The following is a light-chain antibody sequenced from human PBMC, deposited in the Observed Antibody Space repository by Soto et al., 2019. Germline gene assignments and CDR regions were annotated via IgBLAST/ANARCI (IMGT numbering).Light chain of an antibody. Sequence: EIVMTQSPATLSVSPGERATLSCRASQSVSSNLAWYQQKPGQAPRLLIYGASTRATGISARFSGSGSGTEFTPTISRLQSEDFAVYYCQHYNNWPSTFGQGTKVDIK. V-gene: IGKV3-15*01. CDR2: GAS. CDR3: QHYNNWPST. J-gene: IGKJ1*01. CDR1: QSVSSN.